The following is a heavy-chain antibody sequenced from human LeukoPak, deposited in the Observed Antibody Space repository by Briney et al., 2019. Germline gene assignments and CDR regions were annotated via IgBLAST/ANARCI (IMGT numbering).Heavy chain of an antibody. J-gene: IGHJ3*02. D-gene: IGHD5-24*01. CDR1: GGSFSGYY. CDR2: INHSGST. CDR3: AREGMAEGALDI. Sequence: PSETLSLTCAVYGGSFSGYYWSWIRQPPGKGLEWIGEINHSGSTNYNPSLKSRVTISVDTSKNQFSLKLSSVTAADTAVYYCAREGMAEGALDIWGQGTMVTVSS. V-gene: IGHV4-34*01.